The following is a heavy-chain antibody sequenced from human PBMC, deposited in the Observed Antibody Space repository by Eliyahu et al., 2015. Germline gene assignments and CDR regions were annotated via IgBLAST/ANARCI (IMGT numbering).Heavy chain of an antibody. V-gene: IGHV1-46*01. CDR2: IKPSGGST. D-gene: IGHD6-19*01. Sequence: QVQLVQSGAEVKKPGASVKVSCKASGYTFTSYYIXWVRQAPGQGLEWVAIIKPSGGSTSYXQRFQGRVTLTRDTSTTTVYMELSSLRSEDTAVYYCAREIDSSAWGGGRSYYSYYGMDVWGQGTTVTVSS. J-gene: IGHJ6*02. CDR1: GYTFTSYY. CDR3: AREIDSSAWGGGRSYYSYYGMDV.